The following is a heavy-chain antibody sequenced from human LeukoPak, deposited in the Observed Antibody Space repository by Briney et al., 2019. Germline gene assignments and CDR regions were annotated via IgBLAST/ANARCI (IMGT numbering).Heavy chain of an antibody. CDR3: ARGRTTVTYFDY. CDR1: GFTFTGHY. D-gene: IGHD4-17*01. J-gene: IGHJ4*02. CDR2: INPSGGST. V-gene: IGHV1-46*01. Sequence: GASMKVSCKTSGFTFTGHYMHWVRQAPGQGLEWMGIINPSGGSTSYAQKFQGRVTMTRDMSTSTVYMELSSLRSEDTAVYYCARGRTTVTYFDYWGQGTLVTVSS.